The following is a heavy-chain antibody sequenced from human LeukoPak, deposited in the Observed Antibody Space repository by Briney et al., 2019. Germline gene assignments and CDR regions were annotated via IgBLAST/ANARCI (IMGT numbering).Heavy chain of an antibody. V-gene: IGHV3-7*01. D-gene: IGHD6-25*01. CDR2: IKQDGSEK. J-gene: IGHJ6*03. CDR1: GFTFSSYW. CDR3: ARGRIAATNDYYYYYYMDV. Sequence: GGSLRLSCAASGFTFSSYWMSWVRQAPGKGLEWVANIKQDGSEKYYVDSVKGRFTISRDNAKNSLYLQMNSLRAEDTAVYYCARGRIAATNDYYYYYYMDVWGKGTTVTVSS.